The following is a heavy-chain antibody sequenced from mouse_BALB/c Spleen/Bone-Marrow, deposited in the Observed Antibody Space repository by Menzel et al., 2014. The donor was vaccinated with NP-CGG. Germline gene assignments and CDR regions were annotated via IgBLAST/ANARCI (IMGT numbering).Heavy chain of an antibody. Sequence: QVQLKESGPGLVAPSQSLSITCTVSGFSLATYGVHWVRQPPGKGLEWLGVIWAGGSTNYNSALMSRLSISKDNSKSQVFLKMNSLQTDDTAMYYCARAHYDYVLFDYWGQGTTLTVSS. CDR3: ARAHYDYVLFDY. CDR2: IWAGGST. D-gene: IGHD2-4*01. J-gene: IGHJ2*01. V-gene: IGHV2-9*02. CDR1: GFSLATYG.